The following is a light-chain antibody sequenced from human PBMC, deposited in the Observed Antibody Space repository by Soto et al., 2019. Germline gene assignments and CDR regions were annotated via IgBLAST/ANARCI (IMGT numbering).Light chain of an antibody. CDR1: SSDVGSYNL. CDR3: CSFDRIITLV. V-gene: IGLV2-23*01. Sequence: QSVLTQPASVSGSPGQSITISCTGSSSDVGSYNLVSWYQQLPGEAPKLMIYEGSKRPSGVSNRFSGSKSGNTASLTISGLQAEDEADYYCCSFDRIITLVFGGGTKLTVL. CDR2: EGS. J-gene: IGLJ2*01.